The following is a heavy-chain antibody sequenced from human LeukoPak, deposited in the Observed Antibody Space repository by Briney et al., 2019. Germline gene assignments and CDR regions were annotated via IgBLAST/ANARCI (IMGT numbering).Heavy chain of an antibody. CDR3: TTDSVVGAIFRC. Sequence: PGGSLRLSRAASGSTFSNAWMSWVRQAPGKGLEWVGRIKSKTDGATTDYAAPVKGRFTISRDDSKNTLYLQMNSLKTEDTAVYYCTTDSVVGAIFRCWGQGTLVTVSS. CDR1: GSTFSNAW. D-gene: IGHD1-26*01. J-gene: IGHJ4*02. CDR2: IKSKTDGATT. V-gene: IGHV3-15*01.